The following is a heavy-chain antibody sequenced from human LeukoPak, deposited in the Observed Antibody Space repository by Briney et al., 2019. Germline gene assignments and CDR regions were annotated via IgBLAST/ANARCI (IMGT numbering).Heavy chain of an antibody. D-gene: IGHD3-10*01. J-gene: IGHJ4*02. CDR2: LHPNNGAT. V-gene: IGHV1-2*02. CDR3: ARDGPAQMVDFDY. CDR1: GYTFTGSGWY. Sequence: ASVKVSCKASGYTFTGSGWYLYWLRQAPGQGLECVVWLHPNNGATGYAQKFQGRVAMTTDTSISTAYMELSRLRPDDTAIYYCARDGPAQMVDFDYWGQGTLVTVSS.